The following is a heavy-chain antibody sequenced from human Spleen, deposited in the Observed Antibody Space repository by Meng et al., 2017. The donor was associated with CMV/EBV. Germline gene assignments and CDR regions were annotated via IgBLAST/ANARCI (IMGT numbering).Heavy chain of an antibody. CDR1: GGTFSSYT. Sequence: SVKVSCKASGGTFSSYTISWVRQAPGQGLEWMGRIIPILGIANYAQKFQGRVTITADKSTSTAYMELSSLRSDDTAVYYCARGKYYGGNSCFDYWGQGTLVTVSS. D-gene: IGHD4-23*01. CDR3: ARGKYYGGNSCFDY. V-gene: IGHV1-69*02. CDR2: IIPILGIA. J-gene: IGHJ4*02.